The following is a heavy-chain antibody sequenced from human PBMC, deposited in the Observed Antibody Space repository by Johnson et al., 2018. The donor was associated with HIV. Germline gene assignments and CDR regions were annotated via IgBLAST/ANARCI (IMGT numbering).Heavy chain of an antibody. Sequence: VKLVESGGGLVKPGGSLRLSCAASGFTFSNAWMSWVRQAPGKGLEWVGRIKSKTDGGTTDYAAPVKGRFTISRDDSKNTLYLQMNSLKTEDTAVYYCTTDIAAGADAFDIWGQGTKVTVSS. CDR3: TTDIAAGADAFDI. CDR2: IKSKTDGGTT. J-gene: IGHJ3*02. D-gene: IGHD6-13*01. V-gene: IGHV3-15*01. CDR1: GFTFSNAW.